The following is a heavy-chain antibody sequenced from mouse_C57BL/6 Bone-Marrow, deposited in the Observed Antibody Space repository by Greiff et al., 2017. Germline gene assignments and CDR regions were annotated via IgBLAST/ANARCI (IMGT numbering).Heavy chain of an antibody. CDR1: GFTFSSYG. CDR3: ARLPASWDRVDV. D-gene: IGHD4-1*01. V-gene: IGHV5-6*01. CDR2: ISSGGSYT. J-gene: IGHJ1*03. Sequence: EVMLVESGGDLVKPGGSLKLSCAASGFTFSSYGMSWVRQTPDKRLEWVATISSGGSYTYYPDSVKGRFTISRDNAKNTLYLQMSSLKSEDTAMYYCARLPASWDRVDVWGTGTTVTVSS.